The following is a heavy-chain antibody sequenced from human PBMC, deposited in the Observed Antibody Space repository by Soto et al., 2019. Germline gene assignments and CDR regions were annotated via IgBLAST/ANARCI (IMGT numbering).Heavy chain of an antibody. CDR3: ARGQRFSAWFDP. CDR2: IYSSGST. Sequence: SESLDVSCPGTGGAMRGYYGTWIRQSDGEGLEWIGRIYSSGSTNYNPSLKSRVTISLDTSMNYFSLRLSSVTAADTAVYYCARGQRFSAWFDPWGQGTFVTVPS. CDR1: GGAMRGYY. V-gene: IGHV4-4*07. D-gene: IGHD3-3*01. J-gene: IGHJ5*02.